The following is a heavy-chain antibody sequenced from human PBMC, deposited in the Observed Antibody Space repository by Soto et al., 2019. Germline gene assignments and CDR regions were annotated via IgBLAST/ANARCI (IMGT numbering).Heavy chain of an antibody. D-gene: IGHD6-13*01. CDR3: ARLPSRSWYTRFDY. Sequence: PAETLSLTCTVSGGSISSSSYYWGWIRQPPGKGLEWIVSIYYSGSTYYNPALKRRVTISVDTSKNQFSLKLSSVTAADTAVYYCARLPSRSWYTRFDYWRQRTLVTVSS. V-gene: IGHV4-39*01. CDR2: IYYSGST. CDR1: GGSISSSSYY. J-gene: IGHJ4*01.